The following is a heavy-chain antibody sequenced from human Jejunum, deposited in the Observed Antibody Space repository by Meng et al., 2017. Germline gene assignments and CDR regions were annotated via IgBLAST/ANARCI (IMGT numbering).Heavy chain of an antibody. J-gene: IGHJ4*02. D-gene: IGHD2-15*01. CDR3: ARGAVVATTYYFDY. CDR2: IIPIFGPT. V-gene: IGHV1-69*01. CDR1: GGTFRSDA. Sequence: QVHLAKSGAEVKKPGSSVKVSCKASGGTFRSDAMSWVRQAPGQGLEWMGGIIPIFGPTNYAQKFQGRVTITADESTSTAHMELSGLRSEDTALYYCARGAVVATTYYFDYWGQGSLVTVSS.